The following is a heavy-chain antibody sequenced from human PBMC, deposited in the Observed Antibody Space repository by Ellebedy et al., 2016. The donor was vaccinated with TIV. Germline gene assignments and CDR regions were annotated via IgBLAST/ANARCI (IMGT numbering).Heavy chain of an antibody. V-gene: IGHV4-34*01. J-gene: IGHJ5*02. CDR3: AMCYTGTNWFDP. CDR1: GASLNGYQ. CDR2: INDVGTT. D-gene: IGHD3-16*02. Sequence: MPSETLSLTCAVSGASLNGYQWSWIRLSPGKGLQWIGEINDVGTTNYNPSLRSRVTISVDTSKTQFSLKLSPVTAADTSIYYCAMCYTGTNWFDPWGQGTLVTVSS.